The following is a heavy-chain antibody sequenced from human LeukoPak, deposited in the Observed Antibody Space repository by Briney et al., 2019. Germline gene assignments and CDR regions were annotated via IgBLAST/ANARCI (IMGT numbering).Heavy chain of an antibody. J-gene: IGHJ4*02. V-gene: IGHV4-30-4*01. CDR2: VYYSGST. Sequence: SETLSLTCTVSGGSISSGDYYWSWIRQPPGKGLEWIGYVYYSGSTYYNPSLKSRVTISVDTSKNQFSLKLSSVTAADTAVYYCASLLDSGSYHYYFDYWGQGTLVTVSS. D-gene: IGHD1-26*01. CDR1: GGSISSGDYY. CDR3: ASLLDSGSYHYYFDY.